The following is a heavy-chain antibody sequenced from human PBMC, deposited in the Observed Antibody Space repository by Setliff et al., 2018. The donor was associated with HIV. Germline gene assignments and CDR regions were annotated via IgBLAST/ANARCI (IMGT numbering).Heavy chain of an antibody. CDR3: ARNPRIAVAGTDYYYYMDV. V-gene: IGHV1-46*01. Sequence: ASVKVSCKASGYTFTSYYMHWVRQAPGQGLEWMGIINPSGGSTSYAQKFQGRVTMTRDTSTSTVYMELSSLRSEDTAVYYCARNPRIAVAGTDYYYYMDVWGKGTTVTVCS. J-gene: IGHJ6*03. CDR2: INPSGGST. CDR1: GYTFTSYY. D-gene: IGHD6-19*01.